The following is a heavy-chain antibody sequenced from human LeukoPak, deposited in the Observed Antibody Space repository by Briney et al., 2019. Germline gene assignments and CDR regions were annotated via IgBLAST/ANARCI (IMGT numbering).Heavy chain of an antibody. V-gene: IGHV4-4*07. CDR1: GGSISSYY. Sequence: SETLSLTCTVSGGSISSYYWSWIRQPAGKGLEWIGRIYASGSTNYNPSLKSRVTMSVDTSKNHFSLKLSSVTAADTAVYYCARHGNYYGSGPRVYYYYMDVWGKGTTVTISS. CDR3: ARHGNYYGSGPRVYYYYMDV. J-gene: IGHJ6*03. CDR2: IYASGST. D-gene: IGHD3-10*01.